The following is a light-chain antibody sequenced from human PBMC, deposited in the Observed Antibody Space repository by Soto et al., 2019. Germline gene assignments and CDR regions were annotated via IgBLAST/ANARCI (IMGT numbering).Light chain of an antibody. Sequence: SVLTQPASVSGSPVQSITISCTGTSTDVGGYNYVSWYQHRPGEVPKLMIFEVTKRPSGVSHRFSGSKSGNTASLTISGLQAEDDADYFCNSYTSSSTYVFGSGTKVTVL. J-gene: IGLJ1*01. V-gene: IGLV2-14*01. CDR1: STDVGGYNY. CDR3: NSYTSSSTYV. CDR2: EVT.